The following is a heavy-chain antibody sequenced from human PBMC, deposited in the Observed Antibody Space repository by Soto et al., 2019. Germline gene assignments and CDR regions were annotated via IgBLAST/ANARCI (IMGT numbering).Heavy chain of an antibody. D-gene: IGHD4-17*01. CDR3: ARPDFGDYWYFDL. CDR2: IIPALGTA. J-gene: IGHJ2*01. CDR1: GGTFSSHT. Sequence: QDQLVQSGAEVKKPGSSVKVSCKASGGTFSSHTFSWVRQAPGQGLEWMGRIIPALGTATYAQKFQGRVTITADESAITVYMELNSLRSEDTAVDYCARPDFGDYWYFDLWGGGTLVTVSS. V-gene: IGHV1-69*08.